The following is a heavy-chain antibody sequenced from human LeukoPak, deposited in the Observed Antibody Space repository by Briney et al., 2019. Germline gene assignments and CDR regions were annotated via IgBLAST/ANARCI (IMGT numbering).Heavy chain of an antibody. D-gene: IGHD2-2*01. CDR3: ATDAIGPATDFDY. V-gene: IGHV3-33*01. Sequence: GGSLRLSCAASGFTFSAYGMHWVRQAPGKGLEWVAVIWSDGGKSYNSDSVKGRFTISRDNSKNTLYLQMNSLRADDTAVYYCATDAIGPATDFDYWGQGTLVTVSS. CDR2: IWSDGGKS. CDR1: GFTFSAYG. J-gene: IGHJ4*02.